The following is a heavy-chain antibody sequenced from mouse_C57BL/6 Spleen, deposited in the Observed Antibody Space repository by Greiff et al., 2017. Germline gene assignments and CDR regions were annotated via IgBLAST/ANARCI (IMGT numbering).Heavy chain of an antibody. CDR1: GYTFTDYY. CDR2: INPNNGGT. J-gene: IGHJ2*01. V-gene: IGHV1-26*01. Sequence: VQLQQSGPELVKPGASVKISCKASGYTFTDYYMNWVKQSHGKSLEWIGDINPNNGGTSYNQKFKGKATLTVDKSSSTAYMELRSLTSEDSAVYYCAGGHSYPNLYFDYWGQGTTLTVSS. CDR3: AGGHSYPNLYFDY. D-gene: IGHD2-10*01.